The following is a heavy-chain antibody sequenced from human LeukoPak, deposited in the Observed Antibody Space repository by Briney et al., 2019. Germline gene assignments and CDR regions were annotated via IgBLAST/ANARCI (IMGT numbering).Heavy chain of an antibody. V-gene: IGHV4-34*01. CDR3: AGVQQWLVGIYYFDY. D-gene: IGHD6-19*01. J-gene: IGHJ4*02. CDR1: GGSFSGYY. CDR2: INHSGST. Sequence: SETLSLTCAVYGGSFSGYYWSWIRQPPGKGLEWIGEINHSGSTNYNPSLKSRVTISVDTSKNQFSLKLSSVTAADTAVYYCAGVQQWLVGIYYFDYWGQGTLVTVSS.